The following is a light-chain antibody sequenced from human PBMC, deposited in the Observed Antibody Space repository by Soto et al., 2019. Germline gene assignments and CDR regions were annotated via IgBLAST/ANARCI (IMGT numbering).Light chain of an antibody. CDR1: SSDVGGYNY. CDR3: SSYTTSTTLVV. V-gene: IGLV2-14*03. CDR2: DVN. J-gene: IGLJ2*01. Sequence: QSVLTQPASVSGSPGQSITISYIGTSSDVGGYNYVSWYQHHPGKVPKLMIYDVNNRPSGVSNRFSGSKSGNTASLTISGLQAEDEADYYCSSYTTSTTLVVFGGGTKLTVL.